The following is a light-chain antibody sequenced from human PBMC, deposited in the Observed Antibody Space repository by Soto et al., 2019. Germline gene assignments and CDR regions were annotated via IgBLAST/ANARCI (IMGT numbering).Light chain of an antibody. J-gene: IGKJ2*01. CDR3: QQYGSSPPYT. V-gene: IGKV3-20*01. CDR2: GAS. Sequence: EIVLTQSPGTLSLSPGERATLSCRASQSVSSSYLAWYQQKPGQAPRLLIYGASSRATGIPDRFSGGGSGTDFPLTISRLEPEDFAVYYCQQYGSSPPYTFGQATKLEIK. CDR1: QSVSSSY.